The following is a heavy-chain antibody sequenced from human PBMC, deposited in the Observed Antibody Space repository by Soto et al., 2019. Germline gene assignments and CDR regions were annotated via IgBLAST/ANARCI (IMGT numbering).Heavy chain of an antibody. CDR3: VRDSLKWSFDH. D-gene: IGHD2-15*01. CDR2: IKNKAEKDIK. Sequence: EVHLVESGGGLVQPGGSLRLSCVASGFRPSDYFMDWVRQSPGKGPECVARIKNKAEKDIKEYAASAKGRFIVSRDDSKNSLYLQMNSLNTEDTAIYFCVRDSLKWSFDHWGQGPLVTVSS. CDR1: GFRPSDYF. J-gene: IGHJ4*02. V-gene: IGHV3-72*01.